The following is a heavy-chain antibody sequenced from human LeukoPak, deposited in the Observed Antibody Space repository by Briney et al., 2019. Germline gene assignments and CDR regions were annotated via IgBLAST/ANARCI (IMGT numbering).Heavy chain of an antibody. V-gene: IGHV3-74*01. D-gene: IGHD1-26*01. CDR1: GFTFSDYY. CDR2: ISTDGSST. Sequence: PGGSLRLSCAASGFTFSDYYMSWIRQAPGKRLVWVSRISTDGSSTNYADSVKGRFTISRDNAKNTLYLQMNSLRADDTAVYYCAGGRSGNYGLFDYWGQGTLVTVSS. CDR3: AGGRSGNYGLFDY. J-gene: IGHJ4*02.